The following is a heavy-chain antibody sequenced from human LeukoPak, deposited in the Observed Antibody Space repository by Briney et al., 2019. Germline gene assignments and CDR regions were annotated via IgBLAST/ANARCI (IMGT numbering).Heavy chain of an antibody. Sequence: SQTLSLTCTVSSGSISSGDYYWSWIRQPPGKGLEWIGYISYTGTTYYNPSLKSRVTISEDTSKNLFSLELNSVTAADTAVYYCASMWVVVPAAPHWGQGTLVTVSS. V-gene: IGHV4-30-4*08. CDR3: ASMWVVVPAAPH. J-gene: IGHJ4*02. D-gene: IGHD2-2*01. CDR1: SGSISSGDYY. CDR2: ISYTGTT.